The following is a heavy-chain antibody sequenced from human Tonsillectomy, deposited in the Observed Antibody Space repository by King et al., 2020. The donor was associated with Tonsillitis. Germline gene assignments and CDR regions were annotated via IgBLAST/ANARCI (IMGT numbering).Heavy chain of an antibody. J-gene: IGHJ2*01. CDR2: IFSSGST. CDR3: ARHLTPNWYFDL. Sequence: VQLQESGPGLVKPSETLSLTCTVSGGSISDYYWSWIRQPPGKGLEWLGYIFSSGSTNYNPSLKGRVTISVDTSKNQFSLKLSSVTAADTAVYHCARHLTPNWYFDLWGRGTLVTVSS. V-gene: IGHV4-59*08. CDR1: GGSISDYY.